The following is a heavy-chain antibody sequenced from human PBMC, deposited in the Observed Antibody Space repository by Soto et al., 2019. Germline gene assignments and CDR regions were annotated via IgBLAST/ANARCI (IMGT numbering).Heavy chain of an antibody. D-gene: IGHD1-1*01. CDR3: ARERGAYKYFDY. CDR1: GYMFASYG. Sequence: ASVKVSCKVSGYMFASYGISWARLAPGQGLEWMGWINTYNGNINYAQKFQGRVTMTTDTSTSTAYMELRGLGSDDTALYYCARERGAYKYFDYWGQGTLVTVSS. J-gene: IGHJ4*02. V-gene: IGHV1-18*01. CDR2: INTYNGNI.